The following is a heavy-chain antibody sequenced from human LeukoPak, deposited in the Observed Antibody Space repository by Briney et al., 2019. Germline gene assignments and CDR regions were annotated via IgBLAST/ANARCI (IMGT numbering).Heavy chain of an antibody. CDR2: ISGSGGST. J-gene: IGHJ4*02. Sequence: GGSLRPSCAASGFTFSNYAMTWVRQAPGKGLKWVSAISGSGGSTYYADSVKGRFTISRDNSKNTLYLQMNSLRAEDTAVYYCASNGRDFWSGPFDYWGQGTLVTVSS. CDR1: GFTFSNYA. CDR3: ASNGRDFWSGPFDY. V-gene: IGHV3-23*01. D-gene: IGHD3-3*01.